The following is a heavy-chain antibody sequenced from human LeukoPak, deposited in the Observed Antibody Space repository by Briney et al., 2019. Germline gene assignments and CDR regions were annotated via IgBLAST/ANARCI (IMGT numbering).Heavy chain of an antibody. CDR2: ITCNDFYK. J-gene: IGHJ4*02. D-gene: IGHD3-10*01. V-gene: IGHV3-30*18. CDR3: AKDRISMVRSSDIDN. CDR1: GFTFRSYC. Sequence: GGFLRLSCAASGFTFRSYCMHWVRQAPGKGLEWVALITCNDFYKYYGDSVKGRFTISRDNSKNTLYLQMNSLRPEDTAVYYCAKDRISMVRSSDIDNWGQGTLVTVSS.